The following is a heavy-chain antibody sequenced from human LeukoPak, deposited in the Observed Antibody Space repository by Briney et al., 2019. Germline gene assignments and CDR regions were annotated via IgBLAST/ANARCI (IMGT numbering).Heavy chain of an antibody. J-gene: IGHJ4*02. CDR1: GFTFSSYA. CDR3: ARSVGEWLSSYYFDY. Sequence: GGSLRLSCAASGFTFSSYAMHWVRQAPGKGLEYVSGINTDSNGDSTYYTNSVKGRFTISRDNSKNTLYLQMGSLRAGDMAVYYCARSVGEWLSSYYFDYWGQGTLVTVSS. D-gene: IGHD3-3*01. V-gene: IGHV3-64*01. CDR2: INTDSNGDST.